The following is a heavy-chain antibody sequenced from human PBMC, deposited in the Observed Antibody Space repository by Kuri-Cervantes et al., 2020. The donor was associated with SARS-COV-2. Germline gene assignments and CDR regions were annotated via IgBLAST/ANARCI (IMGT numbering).Heavy chain of an antibody. CDR2: IYTSGST. V-gene: IGHV4-4*07. CDR1: GGSISSYY. D-gene: IGHD6-19*01. CDR3: ARLRRRAGNPNYYYGMDV. J-gene: IGHJ6*02. Sequence: SETLSLTCTVSGGSISSYYWSWIRQPAGKGLEWIGRIYTSGSTNYNPSLKSRVTMSVDTSKNQFSLKLSSVTAADTAVYYCARLRRRAGNPNYYYGMDVWGQGTTVTVSS.